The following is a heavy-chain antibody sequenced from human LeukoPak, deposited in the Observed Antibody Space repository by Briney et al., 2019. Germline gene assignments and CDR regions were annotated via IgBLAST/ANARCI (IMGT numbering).Heavy chain of an antibody. J-gene: IGHJ5*02. V-gene: IGHV4-34*01. CDR2: INHSGST. CDR1: GGSFSGYY. CDR3: ARGGGGFRGYAWFDP. D-gene: IGHD6-25*01. Sequence: SETLSLTCAVYGGSFSGYYWSWIRQPPGKGLEWIGEINHSGSTNYNPSLKSRVTISVDTSKNQFSLKLSSVTAADTAVYYCARGGGGFRGYAWFDPWGQGILVTVSS.